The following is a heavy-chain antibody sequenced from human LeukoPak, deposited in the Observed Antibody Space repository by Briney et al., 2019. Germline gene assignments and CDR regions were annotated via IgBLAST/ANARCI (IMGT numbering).Heavy chain of an antibody. J-gene: IGHJ4*02. Sequence: GGSLRLSCAVSGITLSNYGMSWVRQAPGKGLEWVAGISDGGGSRNYADSVKGRFTISRDNPKNSLYLQMNSLRAEDTAVYFCAKRGVVIRAVIIVGFHKEAYYFDYWGQGALVTVSS. CDR1: GITLSNYG. V-gene: IGHV3-23*01. CDR3: AKRGVVIRAVIIVGFHKEAYYFDY. CDR2: ISDGGGSR. D-gene: IGHD3-10*01.